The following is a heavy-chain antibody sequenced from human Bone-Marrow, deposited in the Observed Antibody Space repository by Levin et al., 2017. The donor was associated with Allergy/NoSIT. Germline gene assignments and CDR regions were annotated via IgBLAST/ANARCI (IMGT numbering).Heavy chain of an antibody. CDR1: GYSFTNYG. CDR2: INVENGNT. Sequence: ASVKVSCKASGYSFTNYGISWVRQAPGQGFEWMGWINVENGNTNYGQKFQGRVSMTTDTSTSTVYMELRSLRSDDTAVYYCARVARDAFGVVVEYYHYMDVWGKGTTVTVAS. J-gene: IGHJ6*03. V-gene: IGHV1-18*01. CDR3: ARVARDAFGVVVEYYHYMDV. D-gene: IGHD3-3*01.